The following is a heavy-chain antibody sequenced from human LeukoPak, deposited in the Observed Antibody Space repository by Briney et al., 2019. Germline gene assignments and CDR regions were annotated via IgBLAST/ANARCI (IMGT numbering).Heavy chain of an antibody. J-gene: IGHJ4*02. D-gene: IGHD3-22*01. Sequence: GGSLRLSCAVSGFTFSSYAMSWVRQAPGKGLEWVSAINGSGGSTYYADSVKGRFTISRDNSKNTLYLQMNSLRAEDTAVYYCAKSTTKAHYYDSSGYPYWGQGTLVTVSS. CDR2: INGSGGST. V-gene: IGHV3-23*01. CDR3: AKSTTKAHYYDSSGYPY. CDR1: GFTFSSYA.